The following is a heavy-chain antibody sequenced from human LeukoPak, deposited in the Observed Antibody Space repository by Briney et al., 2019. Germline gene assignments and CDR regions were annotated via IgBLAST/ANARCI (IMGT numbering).Heavy chain of an antibody. CDR3: ARDLHGNDHEWHFDL. V-gene: IGHV4-59*01. Sequence: SETLSLTCTVSGGSISNYYWSWIRQPPGKGLEWIGYISYSGSTNYNPSLKSRVTISLDTSKTQFSLKVRSVTTADTAVYYCARDLHGNDHEWHFDLWGRGTLVTVSS. CDR2: ISYSGST. D-gene: IGHD1-1*01. J-gene: IGHJ2*01. CDR1: GGSISNYY.